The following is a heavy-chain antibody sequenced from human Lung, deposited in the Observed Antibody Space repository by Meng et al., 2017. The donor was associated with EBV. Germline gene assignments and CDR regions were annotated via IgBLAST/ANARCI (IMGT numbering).Heavy chain of an antibody. CDR1: GRAFSSSY. D-gene: IGHD2-2*01. Sequence: VQLPQWGAGLFKPSATLSLACGFFGRAFSSSYWSWTRRPPGKGLEWMGQINYSGITNYNPSLKSRVTISVDTSKSQFSLSLNSVTAADTAVYYCARGGTSSAPFDYWGQETLVTVSS. CDR2: INYSGIT. CDR3: ARGGTSSAPFDY. V-gene: IGHV4-34*01. J-gene: IGHJ4*02.